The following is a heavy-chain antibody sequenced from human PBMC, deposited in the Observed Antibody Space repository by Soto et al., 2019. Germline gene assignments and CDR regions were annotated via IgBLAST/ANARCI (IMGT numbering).Heavy chain of an antibody. V-gene: IGHV3-72*01. CDR1: GFTFSDHY. CDR2: TKDKANSYTA. Sequence: EVQLVESGGGLVQPGGSLRLSCVASGFTFSDHYIDWVRQAPGKGLEWVGRTKDKANSYTAEYAASVKGRFTISRDDSKNTLYLQMNSLKTEDKAVYYCTTEGALPGPDFDYWGQGTLVTVSS. D-gene: IGHD3-16*01. CDR3: TTEGALPGPDFDY. J-gene: IGHJ4*02.